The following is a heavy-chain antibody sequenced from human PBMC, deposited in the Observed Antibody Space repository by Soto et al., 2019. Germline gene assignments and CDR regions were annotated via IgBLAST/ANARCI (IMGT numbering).Heavy chain of an antibody. CDR3: ARDGGPDY. Sequence: QVQLQESGPGLVKPSETLSLTCTVSGVSISTYYWSWIRQPPGKGLEWIGYIYYSGSTNYNPSLKSRVTISVDTSKNQFSLKLSSVTAADTAVYYCARDGGPDYWGQGTLVTVSS. D-gene: IGHD2-15*01. CDR1: GVSISTYY. J-gene: IGHJ4*02. V-gene: IGHV4-59*01. CDR2: IYYSGST.